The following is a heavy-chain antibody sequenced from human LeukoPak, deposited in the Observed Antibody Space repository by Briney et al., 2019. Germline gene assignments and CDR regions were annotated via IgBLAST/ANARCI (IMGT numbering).Heavy chain of an antibody. V-gene: IGHV3-48*03. CDR2: ISSSGSTI. Sequence: GGALRLSCAASGFTFSSYEMNWVRQAPGKGLEWVLYISSSGSTIYYADSVKGRFTISRDNAKNSLYLQLNSLRAEDTAVYYCAREDGDYAYYYYGMDVWGQGTTVTVSS. CDR1: GFTFSSYE. J-gene: IGHJ6*02. CDR3: AREDGDYAYYYYGMDV. D-gene: IGHD4-17*01.